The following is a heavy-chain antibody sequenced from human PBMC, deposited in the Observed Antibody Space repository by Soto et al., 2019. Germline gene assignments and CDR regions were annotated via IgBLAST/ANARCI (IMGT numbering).Heavy chain of an antibody. Sequence: VESLKISCKGSGYIFTSYWICWFLQMAGKGLEWMAIIYPGDSDIRYSPSFQGQVTISADKSISTAYLQWSSLKASDTAMYYCARQPSNGQWSVWGQGTTVTVSS. J-gene: IGHJ6*02. V-gene: IGHV5-51*01. CDR1: GYIFTSYW. CDR2: IYPGDSDI. D-gene: IGHD6-19*01. CDR3: ARQPSNGQWSV.